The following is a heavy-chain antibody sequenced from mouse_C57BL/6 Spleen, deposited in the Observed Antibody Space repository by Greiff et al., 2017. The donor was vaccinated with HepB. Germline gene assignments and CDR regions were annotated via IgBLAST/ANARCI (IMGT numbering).Heavy chain of an antibody. Sequence: EVQLQQSGPELVKPGASVKISCKASGYTFTDYYMNWVKQSHGKSLEWIGDINPNNGGTSYNQKFKGKATLTVDKSSSTAYMELRSLTSEDSAVYYCAPLITTVVEGFDYWGQGTTLTVSS. D-gene: IGHD1-1*01. J-gene: IGHJ2*01. V-gene: IGHV1-26*01. CDR2: INPNNGGT. CDR1: GYTFTDYY. CDR3: APLITTVVEGFDY.